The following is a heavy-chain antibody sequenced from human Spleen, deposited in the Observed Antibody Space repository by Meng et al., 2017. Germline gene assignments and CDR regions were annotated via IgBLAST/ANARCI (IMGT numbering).Heavy chain of an antibody. CDR3: AIGGPIDY. V-gene: IGHV4-61*01. CDR2: FYYSGST. Sequence: QVQVQESGPGLGNPSVSLSLTCTVSVGSVSNDIYFWSWIRQPPGKGLEWVCYFYYSGSTNYNPSLKSRVTISVDTSKNQFSLGLSSVTAADTAVYYCAIGGPIDYWGQGTLVTVSS. J-gene: IGHJ4*02. D-gene: IGHD1-26*01. CDR1: VGSVSNDIYF.